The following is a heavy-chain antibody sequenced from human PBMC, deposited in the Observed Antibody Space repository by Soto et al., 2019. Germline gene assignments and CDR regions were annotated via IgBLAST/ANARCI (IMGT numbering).Heavy chain of an antibody. CDR2: IYWDDDK. D-gene: IGHD4-17*01. Sequence: QITLKESGPTLVKPTQTLTLTCTFSGFSLSTSGVGVGWIRQPPGKALEWLALIYWDDDKRYSPSLKSRLTTTKDTHKTQVVLTMTNMDPVDTATYYCAPLMTTVTEIDYWGQGTLVTVSS. J-gene: IGHJ4*02. CDR1: GFSLSTSGVG. V-gene: IGHV2-5*02. CDR3: APLMTTVTEIDY.